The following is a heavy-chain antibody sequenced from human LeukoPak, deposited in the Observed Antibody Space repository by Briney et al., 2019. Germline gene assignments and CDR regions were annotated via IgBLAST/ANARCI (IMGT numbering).Heavy chain of an antibody. Sequence: SETLSLTCTVSGGSISSGSYYWSWIRQPAGKGLEWIGRIYTSGSTNYNPSLKSRVTISVDTSKNQFSLKLSSVTAADTAVYYCARDYCSGGSCFWFDPWGQGTLVTVSS. J-gene: IGHJ5*02. CDR1: GGSISSGSYY. CDR3: ARDYCSGGSCFWFDP. D-gene: IGHD2-15*01. V-gene: IGHV4-61*02. CDR2: IYTSGST.